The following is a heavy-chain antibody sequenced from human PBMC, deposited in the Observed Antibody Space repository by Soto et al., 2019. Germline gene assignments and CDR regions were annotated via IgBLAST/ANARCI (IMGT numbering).Heavy chain of an antibody. Sequence: SETLSLTCTVSGGSISSSSYYWGWIRQPPGKGLEWIGSIYYSGSTNYNPSLKSRVTISVDTSKNQFSLKLSSVTAADTAAYYCARMGGATVTLFDYWGQGTLVTVSS. CDR3: ARMGGATVTLFDY. D-gene: IGHD4-17*01. CDR2: IYYSGST. CDR1: GGSISSSSYY. J-gene: IGHJ4*02. V-gene: IGHV4-39*07.